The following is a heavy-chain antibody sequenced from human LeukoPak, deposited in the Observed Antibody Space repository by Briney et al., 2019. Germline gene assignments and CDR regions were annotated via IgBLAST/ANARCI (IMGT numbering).Heavy chain of an antibody. CDR2: ISAGGT. D-gene: IGHD2-2*02. CDR3: VKVLYTIDY. CDR1: GFTFSNFA. V-gene: IGHV3-23*01. Sequence: QAGGSLRLSCAASGFTFSNFAMNWVRQAPGKGLEWVSAISAGGTFYADFVKGRFTISRDNSKNTLYLQMNSLRVDDTAVYYCVKVLYTIDYWGQGTLVTVSS. J-gene: IGHJ4*02.